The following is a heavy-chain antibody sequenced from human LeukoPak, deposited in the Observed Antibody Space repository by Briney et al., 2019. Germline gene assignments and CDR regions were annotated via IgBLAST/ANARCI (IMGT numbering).Heavy chain of an antibody. D-gene: IGHD4-23*01. CDR3: AKGRLFYGGNSFLDY. CDR1: GFTFSSYE. V-gene: IGHV3-23*01. J-gene: IGHJ4*02. Sequence: PGGSLRLSCAASGFTFSSYEMNWVRQAPGKGLEWVSAISGSGGSTYYADSVKGRFTISRDNSKNTLYLQMNSLRAEDTAVYYCAKGRLFYGGNSFLDYWGQGTLVTVSS. CDR2: ISGSGGST.